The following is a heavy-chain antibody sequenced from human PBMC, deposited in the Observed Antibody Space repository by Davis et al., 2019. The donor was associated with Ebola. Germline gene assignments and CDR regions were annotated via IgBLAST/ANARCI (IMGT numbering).Heavy chain of an antibody. D-gene: IGHD5-24*01. CDR2: ISSSSSYI. V-gene: IGHV3-21*01. CDR1: GFTFSSYS. J-gene: IGHJ4*02. Sequence: GESLKISCAASGFTFSSYSMNWVRQAPGKGLEWVPSISSSSSYIYYADSVKGRFTISRDNAKNSLYLQMNSLRAEDTAVYYCARGREMATTIDYWGQGTLVTVSS. CDR3: ARGREMATTIDY.